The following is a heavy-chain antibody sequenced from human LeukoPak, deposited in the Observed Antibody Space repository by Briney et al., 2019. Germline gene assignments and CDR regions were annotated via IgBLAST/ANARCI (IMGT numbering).Heavy chain of an antibody. CDR2: ISSSSGYI. J-gene: IGHJ4*02. CDR3: ARAKPLKYYFDY. V-gene: IGHV3-21*01. CDR1: GFTFSIYS. Sequence: PGGSLRLSCAASGFTFSIYSMNWVRQAPGKGLEWVSSISSSSGYIYYADSVKGRFTISRDNAKNSLYLQMNSLRAEDTAVYYCARAKPLKYYFDYWGQGTLVPVSS.